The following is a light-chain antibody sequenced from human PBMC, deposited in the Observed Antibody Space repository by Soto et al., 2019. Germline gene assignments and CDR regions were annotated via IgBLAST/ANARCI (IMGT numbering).Light chain of an antibody. Sequence: EIVMTQSPATLSVSPGARATLSCRASQSVSSNLAWYQQKPGQAPRLLIYGASTRATGVPTRFSGSGSGTEFTLTVSSLQSEDFAVYYCQQYHNWWTFGQGTKVEIK. CDR2: GAS. CDR3: QQYHNWWT. V-gene: IGKV3-15*01. J-gene: IGKJ1*01. CDR1: QSVSSN.